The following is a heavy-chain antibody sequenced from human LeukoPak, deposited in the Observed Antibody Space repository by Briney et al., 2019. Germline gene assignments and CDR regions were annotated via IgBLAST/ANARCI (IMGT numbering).Heavy chain of an antibody. V-gene: IGHV3-53*01. CDR3: AARDCSTTSCYAGLFDY. J-gene: IGHJ4*02. Sequence: GGSLRLSCAASGLIVSSKYMSWVRQAPGKGLEWVSSLYSGGSTYYADSVKGRVTISRDNSKNTVYLQMNSLRAEDTAVYFCAARDCSTTSCYAGLFDYWGQGILVTVSS. D-gene: IGHD2-2*01. CDR2: LYSGGST. CDR1: GLIVSSKY.